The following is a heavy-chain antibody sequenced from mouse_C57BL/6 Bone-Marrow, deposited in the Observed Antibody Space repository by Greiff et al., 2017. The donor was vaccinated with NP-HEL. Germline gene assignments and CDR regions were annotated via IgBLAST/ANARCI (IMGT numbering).Heavy chain of an antibody. Sequence: EVQLQQSGGGLVQPGGSMKLSCVASGFTFSNYWMNWVRQSPEKGLEWVAQIRLKSDNYATHYAESVKGRFTISRDDSKSSVYLQMNNLRAEDTGIYYCTGRRGYYFDYWGQGTTLTVSS. CDR1: GFTFSNYW. CDR2: IRLKSDNYAT. J-gene: IGHJ2*01. CDR3: TGRRGYYFDY. V-gene: IGHV6-3*01. D-gene: IGHD2-12*01.